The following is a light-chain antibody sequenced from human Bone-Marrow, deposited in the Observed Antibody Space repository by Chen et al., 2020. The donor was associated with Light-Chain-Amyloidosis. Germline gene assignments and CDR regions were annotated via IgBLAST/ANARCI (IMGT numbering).Light chain of an antibody. J-gene: IGKJ4*01. CDR2: GSS. V-gene: IGKV3-20*01. CDR3: QQYGTSPLT. CDR1: QTISSKY. Sequence: EIVLTQSPGTLSLSPGEGANLSCRASQTISSKYLTWYQQKFGQAHRLLIYGSSSRATGIPDRFTGSGYGTDFTLTINRLEPEDFAMYYCQQYGTSPLTFGGGTKVEIK.